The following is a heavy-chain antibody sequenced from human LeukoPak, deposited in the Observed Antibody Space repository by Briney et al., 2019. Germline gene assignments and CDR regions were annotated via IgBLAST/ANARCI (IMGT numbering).Heavy chain of an antibody. CDR1: GFTFSNYW. V-gene: IGHV3-7*01. CDR2: IKQDGSEK. CDR3: ARDPISFSGSYYADY. J-gene: IGHJ4*02. Sequence: GGSLRLSCAASGFTFSNYWMTWVRQAPGKGLEWVANIKQDGSEKYYVDSVKGRFTISRDNAKNSLYLQMNSLRAEDTAVYYCARDPISFSGSYYADYWGQGTLVTVSS. D-gene: IGHD1-26*01.